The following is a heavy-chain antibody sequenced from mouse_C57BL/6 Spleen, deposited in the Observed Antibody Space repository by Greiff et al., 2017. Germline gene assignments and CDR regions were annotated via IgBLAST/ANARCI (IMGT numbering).Heavy chain of an antibody. CDR1: GYTFTSYW. J-gene: IGHJ3*01. Sequence: QVQLQQPGAELVKPGASVKLSCKASGYTFTSYWMQWVKQRPGQGLEWIGEIDPSDSYTNYNQKFKGKATLTVDTSSSTAYMQLSSLTSEDSAVYYCARRDDYGAWFAYWGQGTLVTVSA. D-gene: IGHD2-4*01. V-gene: IGHV1-50*01. CDR2: IDPSDSYT. CDR3: ARRDDYGAWFAY.